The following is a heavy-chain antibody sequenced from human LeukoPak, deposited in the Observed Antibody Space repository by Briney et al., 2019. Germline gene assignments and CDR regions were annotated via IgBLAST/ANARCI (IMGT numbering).Heavy chain of an antibody. CDR2: IIPIFGTA. D-gene: IGHD6-13*01. V-gene: IGHV1-69*13. CDR1: GGTFSSYA. J-gene: IGHJ5*02. CDR3: ARSEGYSSSWYPTDP. Sequence: SVKVSCKASGGTFSSYAISWVRQAPGQGLEWMGGIIPIFGTANYAQKFQGRVTITADESTSTAYMELSSLGSEDTAVYYCARSEGYSSSWYPTDPWGQGTLVTVSS.